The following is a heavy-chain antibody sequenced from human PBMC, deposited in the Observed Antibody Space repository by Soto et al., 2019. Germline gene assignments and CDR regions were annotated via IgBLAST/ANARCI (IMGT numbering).Heavy chain of an antibody. CDR2: ISGSGGST. CDR3: AKETVVVPAANRAYYYYGMDV. CDR1: GFTFSSYA. D-gene: IGHD2-2*01. J-gene: IGHJ6*02. Sequence: GGSLRLSCAASGFTFSSYAMSWVRQAPGKGLEWVSAISGSGGSTYYADSVKGRFTISRDNSKNTLYLQMNSLRAEDTAVYYCAKETVVVPAANRAYYYYGMDVWGQGTTVTASS. V-gene: IGHV3-23*01.